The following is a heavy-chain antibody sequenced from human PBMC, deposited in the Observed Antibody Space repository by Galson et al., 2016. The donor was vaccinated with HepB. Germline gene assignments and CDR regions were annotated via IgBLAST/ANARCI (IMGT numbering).Heavy chain of an antibody. CDR1: GFTFSRYT. Sequence: SLRLSCAASGFTFSRYTMHWVRQAPGKGLEWVAGNIYFIDSVKDRFTISRDNSKNTLYLQMNSLRAEETSVYYCSCEDSPRRLRSFDYWDQGSLVAGSS. V-gene: IGHV3-33*01. CDR3: SCEDSPRRLRSFDY. J-gene: IGHJ4*02. CDR2: NI. D-gene: IGHD4-17*01.